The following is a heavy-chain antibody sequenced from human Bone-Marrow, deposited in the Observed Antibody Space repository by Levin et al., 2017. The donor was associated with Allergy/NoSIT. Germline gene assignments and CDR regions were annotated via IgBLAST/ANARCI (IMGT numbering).Heavy chain of an antibody. CDR2: ISVYNGKT. CDR1: GYIFTSFG. J-gene: IGHJ4*02. V-gene: IGHV1-18*01. D-gene: IGHD2-21*02. Sequence: ASVKVSCKASGYIFTSFGVNWVRQAPRQGLEWVGWISVYNGKTNYAEKVQGRVTMTADTSTSTAYMELRSLRSDDTAIYYCARYNPVTGSDSWGQGTLVSVSS. CDR3: ARYNPVTGSDS.